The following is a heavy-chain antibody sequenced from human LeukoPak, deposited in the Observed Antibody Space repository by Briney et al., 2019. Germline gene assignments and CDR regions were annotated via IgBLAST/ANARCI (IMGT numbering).Heavy chain of an antibody. Sequence: SETLSLTCTVSGGSISSYYWSWIRQPPGKGLEWIGYIYYSGSTNYNPSLKSRVTISVDTSKNQFSLKLSSVTAADTAVYYCARGAIWSGPRLDYWGQGTLVTVSS. CDR2: IYYSGST. D-gene: IGHD3-3*01. CDR1: GGSISSYY. V-gene: IGHV4-59*01. J-gene: IGHJ4*02. CDR3: ARGAIWSGPRLDY.